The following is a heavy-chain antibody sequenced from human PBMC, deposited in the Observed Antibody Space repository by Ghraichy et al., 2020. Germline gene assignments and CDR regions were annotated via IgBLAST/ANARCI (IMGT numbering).Heavy chain of an antibody. D-gene: IGHD1-26*01. CDR2: IYYTGST. CDR3: ARETSGNLDY. CDR1: GDSIRSFY. J-gene: IGHJ4*02. Sequence: SETLSLTCTVSGDSIRSFYWTWIRQPPGKGLEWIGYIYYTGSTNYNPSLKSRVTISVDTSKKQFSLNLSSVTAADTAVYYCARETSGNLDYWGQGTLVTVSS. V-gene: IGHV4-59*01.